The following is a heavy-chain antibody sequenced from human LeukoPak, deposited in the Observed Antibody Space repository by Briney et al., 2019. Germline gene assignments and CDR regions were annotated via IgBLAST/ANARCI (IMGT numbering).Heavy chain of an antibody. CDR1: EFTFSDYW. Sequence: PGGSLRLSCAASEFTFSDYWMDWVRQAPGKGLEWVANIKPDGSEINYVDSVKGRFTISRDNAKNSLYLQMNSLRAEDTAVYYCTRSLDYWGQGTLVTVSS. CDR2: IKPDGSEI. D-gene: IGHD2-15*01. V-gene: IGHV3-7*02. CDR3: TRSLDY. J-gene: IGHJ4*02.